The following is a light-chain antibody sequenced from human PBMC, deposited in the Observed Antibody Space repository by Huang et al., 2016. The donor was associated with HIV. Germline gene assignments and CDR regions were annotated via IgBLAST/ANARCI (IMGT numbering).Light chain of an antibody. CDR1: QGISSW. J-gene: IGKJ2*01. CDR2: DAS. Sequence: DIQMTQYPSSVSASVGDRVSITCRASQGISSWLAWYQQKPGKAPKLLIYDASNLQSGVPSRFSGSGSGTDFTLTITSLQPEDFATYFCQQINTFPYTFGQGTKLEIK. CDR3: QQINTFPYT. V-gene: IGKV1-12*01.